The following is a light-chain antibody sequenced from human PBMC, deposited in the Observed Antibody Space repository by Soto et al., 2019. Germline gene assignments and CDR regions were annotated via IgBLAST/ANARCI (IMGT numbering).Light chain of an antibody. J-gene: IGKJ3*01. CDR1: PNIITAY. CDR2: GAF. CDR3: QQYGPSPT. Sequence: EIVVTQSPGALSLSPGERATLSCKASPNIITAYLAWYQQKPGQAPRLLIYGAFHRATGVPDRFSGSGSGTDFTLTITRLEPDDSALYYCQQYGPSPTFGPGTKVEIK. V-gene: IGKV3-20*01.